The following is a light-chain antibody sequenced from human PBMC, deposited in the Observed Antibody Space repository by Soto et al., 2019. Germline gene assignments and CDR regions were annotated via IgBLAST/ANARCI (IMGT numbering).Light chain of an antibody. CDR2: GVS. Sequence: QSVLTQPASVSGSPGQSITISCTGTIHDFVVYNYVSWYQQLPGKAPKLMIYGVSNRPSGVSNRFSGSKSGGTASLTISGLQADDEADYYCSTHTLSGALQVFGTGTKLTVL. V-gene: IGLV2-14*01. CDR1: IHDFVVYNY. J-gene: IGLJ1*01. CDR3: STHTLSGALQV.